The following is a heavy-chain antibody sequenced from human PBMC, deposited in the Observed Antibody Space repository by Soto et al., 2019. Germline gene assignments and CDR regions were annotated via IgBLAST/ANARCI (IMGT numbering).Heavy chain of an antibody. D-gene: IGHD3-10*01. CDR2: IDHSGST. CDR1: GGSFSGYY. Sequence: SETLSLTCAVYGGSFSGYYWSWIRQPPGKGLEWIGEIDHSGSTNYNPSLKSRVTISVDTSKNQFSLKLSSVTAADTAVYYCARGRGFTMVRGVSNWFDPWGQGTLVTVSS. J-gene: IGHJ5*02. CDR3: ARGRGFTMVRGVSNWFDP. V-gene: IGHV4-34*01.